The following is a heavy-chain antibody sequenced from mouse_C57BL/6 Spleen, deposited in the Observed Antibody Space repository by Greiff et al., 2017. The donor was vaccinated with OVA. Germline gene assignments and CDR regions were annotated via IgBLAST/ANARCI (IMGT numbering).Heavy chain of an antibody. D-gene: IGHD4-1*01. Sequence: QVQLQQSGAELVMPGASVKLSCKASGYTFTSYWMHWVKQRPGQGLEWIGEIDPSDSYTNYNQKFKGKSTLTVDKSSSTAYMQLSSLTSEDSAVYYFARGWDVDYWGQGTTLTVSS. CDR3: ARGWDVDY. V-gene: IGHV1-69*01. CDR1: GYTFTSYW. J-gene: IGHJ2*01. CDR2: IDPSDSYT.